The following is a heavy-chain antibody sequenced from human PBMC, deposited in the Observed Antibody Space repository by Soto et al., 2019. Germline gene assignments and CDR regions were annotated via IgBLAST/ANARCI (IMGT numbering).Heavy chain of an antibody. J-gene: IGHJ6*02. Sequence: QVQLVESGGGVVQPGRSLRLSCAASGFTFSNYGMHWVRQAPGKGLEWVAVISYRGTNKFYADSVKGRFTITRDNSKSTLYLQMNSLRAEDTAVYYCAKDANYDFWSGYSNGMDVWGQGTTVTVSS. CDR3: AKDANYDFWSGYSNGMDV. CDR1: GFTFSNYG. CDR2: ISYRGTNK. V-gene: IGHV3-30*18. D-gene: IGHD3-3*01.